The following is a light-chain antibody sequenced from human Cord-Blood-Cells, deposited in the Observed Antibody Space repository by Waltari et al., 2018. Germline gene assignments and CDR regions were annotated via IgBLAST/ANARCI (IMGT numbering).Light chain of an antibody. J-gene: IGKJ1*01. CDR2: AAS. V-gene: IGKV1-8*01. CDR3: QQYYSYPWT. Sequence: AVRMTQSPSSFSASTGDRVTIACRASQGISSDLAWYQQKPGKSPKLLIYAASTLQSGVPSRFSGSGSGTDFALTISCLQSEDFATDYCQQYYSYPWTFGQGTKVEIK. CDR1: QGISSD.